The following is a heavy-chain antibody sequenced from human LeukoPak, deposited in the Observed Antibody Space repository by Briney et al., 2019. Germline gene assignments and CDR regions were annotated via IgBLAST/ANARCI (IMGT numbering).Heavy chain of an antibody. CDR2: ISGSGGST. V-gene: IGHV3-23*01. Sequence: PGGSLRLSCAASGFTFSSYGMSWVRQAPGKGLEWVSAISGSGGSTYYADSVKGRFTISRDNSKNTLYLQMNSLRAEDTAVYYCAKDDRTTVTTIYYYYYYMDVWGKGTTVTISS. D-gene: IGHD4-17*01. CDR3: AKDDRTTVTTIYYYYYYMDV. J-gene: IGHJ6*03. CDR1: GFTFSSYG.